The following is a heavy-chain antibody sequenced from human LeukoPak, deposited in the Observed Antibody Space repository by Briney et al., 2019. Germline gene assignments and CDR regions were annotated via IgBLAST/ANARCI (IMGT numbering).Heavy chain of an antibody. D-gene: IGHD3-10*01. J-gene: IGHJ4*02. Sequence: PSETLSLTCTVSGGSISSSNYYWSWLRQPAGTGLEWLARIYTSGTTNYNPSLKSRVTISIDTSKNQYSMKLSSVTAADTAVYYCARGLWFGDENPPYFDYWGQGTLVTVSS. CDR3: ARGLWFGDENPPYFDY. CDR1: GGSISSSNYY. CDR2: IYTSGTT. V-gene: IGHV4-61*02.